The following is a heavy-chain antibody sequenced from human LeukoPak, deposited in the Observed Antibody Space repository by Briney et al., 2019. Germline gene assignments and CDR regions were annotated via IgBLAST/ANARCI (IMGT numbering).Heavy chain of an antibody. CDR2: IYYSGST. CDR1: GGSISSYY. D-gene: IGHD5-24*01. J-gene: IGHJ3*02. V-gene: IGHV4-59*01. CDR3: AGRLWRRDGYNFSAFDI. Sequence: PSETLSLTCTVSGGSISSYYWNRIRQPPGKGLEWIGYIYYSGSTNYNPSLKSRVTISVDTSKNQFSLKLSSVTAADTAVYYGAGRLWRRDGYNFSAFDIWGQGTMVTVSS.